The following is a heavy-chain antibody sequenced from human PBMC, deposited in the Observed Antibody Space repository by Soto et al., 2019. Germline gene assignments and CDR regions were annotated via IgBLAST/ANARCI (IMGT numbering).Heavy chain of an antibody. CDR1: GVTVSSTY. J-gene: IGHJ3*02. V-gene: IGHV3-53*04. D-gene: IGHD6-19*01. CDR2: IYRSDLT. CDR3: ARAGSGSGFEI. Sequence: GGSLRLSCAASGVTVSSTYMTWVRQAPGKGLEWVSVIYRSDLTYYADSVKGRFTISRHNSKNMVYLQMNSVRAEDTAVYYCARAGSGSGFEIWGQGTVVTVSS.